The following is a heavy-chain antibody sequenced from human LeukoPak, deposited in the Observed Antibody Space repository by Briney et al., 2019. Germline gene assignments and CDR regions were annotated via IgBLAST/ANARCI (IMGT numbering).Heavy chain of an antibody. D-gene: IGHD6-13*01. V-gene: IGHV4-31*03. Sequence: PSQTLSLTCTVSGVSISSGGYYWSWIRQHPGKGLEWIGYIYYSGSTYYNPSLKSRVTISVDTSKNQFSLKLSSVTAADTAVYYCARDLRYSSSWRNWFDPWGQGTLVTVSS. CDR2: IYYSGST. CDR1: GVSISSGGYY. J-gene: IGHJ5*02. CDR3: ARDLRYSSSWRNWFDP.